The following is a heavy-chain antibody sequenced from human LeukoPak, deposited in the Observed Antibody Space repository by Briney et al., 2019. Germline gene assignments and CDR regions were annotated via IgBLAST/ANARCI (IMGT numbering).Heavy chain of an antibody. V-gene: IGHV3-72*01. CDR3: ARTSNYDGTGYRWFDQ. Sequence: PGGSLRLSCVTSGFIFSDHYIGWVRQAPGKGLEWVGHSASKANKYTTTYAASVKGRFTISRDDSKKSVYLEMNSLKTEDTAMYYCARTSNYDGTGYRWFDQWGQGTLVTVSS. CDR1: GFIFSDHY. CDR2: SASKANKYTT. J-gene: IGHJ5*02. D-gene: IGHD3-22*01.